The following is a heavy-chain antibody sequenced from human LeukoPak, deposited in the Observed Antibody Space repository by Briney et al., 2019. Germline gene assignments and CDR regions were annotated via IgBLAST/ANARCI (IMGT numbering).Heavy chain of an antibody. Sequence: GGSLRLSCAASGFTFSSYWMSWVRQAPGKGLEWVSSISSSSSYIYYADSVKGRFTISRGNAKNSLYLQMNSLRAEDTAVYYCARDFVAGPRGGYWGQGTLVTVSS. CDR3: ARDFVAGPRGGY. D-gene: IGHD6-19*01. J-gene: IGHJ4*02. CDR2: ISSSSSYI. V-gene: IGHV3-21*01. CDR1: GFTFSSYW.